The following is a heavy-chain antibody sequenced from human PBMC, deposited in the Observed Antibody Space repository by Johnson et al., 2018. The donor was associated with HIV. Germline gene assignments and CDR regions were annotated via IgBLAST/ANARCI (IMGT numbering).Heavy chain of an antibody. Sequence: QMQLVESGGGVVQPGRSLRLSCAASGFTFNSYAMHWVRQAPGKGLEWVAVISFDGSNKYYADSVKGRFTISRDNSKNTLYLQMNSLRAEDTAVYYCARDGPYYDSSGYYYGTVFYAFDIWGQGTMVTVSS. V-gene: IGHV3-30*04. CDR2: ISFDGSNK. CDR1: GFTFNSYA. D-gene: IGHD3-22*01. CDR3: ARDGPYYDSSGYYYGTVFYAFDI. J-gene: IGHJ3*02.